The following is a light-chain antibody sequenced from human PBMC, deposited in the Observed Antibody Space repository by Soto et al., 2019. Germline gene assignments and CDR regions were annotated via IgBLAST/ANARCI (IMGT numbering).Light chain of an antibody. J-gene: IGKJ1*01. CDR1: QSVSSN. CDR2: GAS. Sequence: EIVMTQSPATLSVSPGERATLSCRASQSVSSNLAWYQQKPCQAPRLLIYGASTRDTGIPARFSGSGSGTEFTLTISSLQSEDFAVYYCQQYNNWPGWTCGQGTKVEIK. V-gene: IGKV3-15*01. CDR3: QQYNNWPGWT.